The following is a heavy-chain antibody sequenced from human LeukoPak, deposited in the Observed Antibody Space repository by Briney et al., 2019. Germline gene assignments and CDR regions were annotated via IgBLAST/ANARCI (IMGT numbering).Heavy chain of an antibody. CDR2: IIPILGIA. Sequence: SVKVSCKASGGTFSSYAISWVRQAPGQGLEWMGRIIPILGIANYAQKFRGRVTITADKSTSTAYMELSSLRSEDTAVYYCATTYGYCSGGSCRNYYYYGMDVWGQGTTVTVSS. CDR3: ATTYGYCSGGSCRNYYYYGMDV. V-gene: IGHV1-69*04. CDR1: GGTFSSYA. J-gene: IGHJ6*02. D-gene: IGHD2-15*01.